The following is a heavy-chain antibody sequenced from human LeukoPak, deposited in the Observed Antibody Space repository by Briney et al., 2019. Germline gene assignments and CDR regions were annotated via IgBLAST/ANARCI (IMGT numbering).Heavy chain of an antibody. CDR3: AKSPRIAAAGRVDY. Sequence: PGGSLRLSCAASGCIFSSYAMSWVRQAAGKELDGVSPISGSGGSTYCADSVKGRFTISRDNSKNTLYLQMNSLRAEDTAVYYCAKSPRIAAAGRVDYWGQGTLVTVSS. V-gene: IGHV3-23*01. D-gene: IGHD6-13*01. J-gene: IGHJ4*02. CDR2: ISGSGGST. CDR1: GCIFSSYA.